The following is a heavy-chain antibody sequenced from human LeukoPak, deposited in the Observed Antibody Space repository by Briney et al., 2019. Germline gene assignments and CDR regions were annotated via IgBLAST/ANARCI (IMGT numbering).Heavy chain of an antibody. Sequence: PGGSLRLSCAASGSTFSSYAMSWVRQAPGKGLEWVSVISGSGGTTYYADSVKGRFTISRDNSKNTLYLQMNSLRAEDTAVYYCAKGGAVASDCYSDYWGQGTLVTVSS. J-gene: IGHJ4*02. V-gene: IGHV3-23*01. CDR3: AKGGAVASDCYSDY. D-gene: IGHD6-19*01. CDR1: GSTFSSYA. CDR2: ISGSGGTT.